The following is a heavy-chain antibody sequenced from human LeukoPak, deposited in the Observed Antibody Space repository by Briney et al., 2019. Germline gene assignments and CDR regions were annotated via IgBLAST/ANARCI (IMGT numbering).Heavy chain of an antibody. D-gene: IGHD1-26*01. J-gene: IGHJ4*02. Sequence: GGSLRLSCAASGFTVSSNYMSWVRQAPGKGLEWVANIKQDGSDKSYVDSVKGRFTISRDNAENSLYLQMNSLRAEDTAVYFCARDREVGATIHDYWGQGTLVTVSS. V-gene: IGHV3-7*01. CDR1: GFTVSSNY. CDR2: IKQDGSDK. CDR3: ARDREVGATIHDY.